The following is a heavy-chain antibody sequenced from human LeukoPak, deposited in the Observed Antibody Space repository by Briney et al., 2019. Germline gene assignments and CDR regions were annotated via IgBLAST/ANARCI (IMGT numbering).Heavy chain of an antibody. CDR2: IDPYNGNT. V-gene: IGHV1-18*01. CDR1: GYTFTSYG. Sequence: ASVKVSCKASGYTFTSYGITWVRQAPGQGLEWMGGIDPYNGNTNYAQKLQGRVTMTTDTSTSTAYMELRSLRSDDTAVYYCAELGITMIGGVWGKGTTVTISS. CDR3: AELGITMIGGV. J-gene: IGHJ6*04. D-gene: IGHD3-10*02.